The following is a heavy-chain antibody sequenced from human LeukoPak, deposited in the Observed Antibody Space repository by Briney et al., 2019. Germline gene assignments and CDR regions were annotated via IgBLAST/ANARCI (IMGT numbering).Heavy chain of an antibody. D-gene: IGHD3-22*01. CDR3: ARRGYYYDSSAYYYYFDY. J-gene: IGHJ4*02. CDR1: GFIFTNYW. CDR2: IYPDDSRT. V-gene: IGHV5-51*01. Sequence: GESLKISCKTSGFIFTNYWLGWVRQKPGKGLEWMGIIYPDDSRTKYSPSFQGQVTISADKSISTAYLQWSNLKASDTAMYYCARRGYYYDSSAYYYYFDYWGQGTLVSVSS.